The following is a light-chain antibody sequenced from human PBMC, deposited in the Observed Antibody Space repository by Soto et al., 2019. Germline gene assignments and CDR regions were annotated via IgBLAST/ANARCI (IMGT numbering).Light chain of an antibody. Sequence: DIQMTQSPSTLSASVGDRVTITCRASQSVNTWVAWYQQRPGKAPKLLIYEASNLQYGVPSRFSGSGSGTEVTLTISGLQPDDFATYYCQQYNTYSTFGQGTKLEIK. CDR1: QSVNTW. V-gene: IGKV1-5*03. CDR3: QQYNTYST. CDR2: EAS. J-gene: IGKJ2*01.